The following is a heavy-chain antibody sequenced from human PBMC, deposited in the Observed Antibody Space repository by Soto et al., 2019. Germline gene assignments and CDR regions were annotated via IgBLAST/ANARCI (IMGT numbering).Heavy chain of an antibody. J-gene: IGHJ4*02. D-gene: IGHD6-19*01. Sequence: QVQLVESGGGVVQPGRSLRLSCAASGFTFSSYAMHWVRQAPGKGLEWVAVISYDGSNKYYADSVKGRFTISRDNSKNTLYLQMNSLRAEDTAVYYCARDPDAGQWLVQCGFDYWGQGTLVTVSS. CDR1: GFTFSSYA. V-gene: IGHV3-30-3*01. CDR3: ARDPDAGQWLVQCGFDY. CDR2: ISYDGSNK.